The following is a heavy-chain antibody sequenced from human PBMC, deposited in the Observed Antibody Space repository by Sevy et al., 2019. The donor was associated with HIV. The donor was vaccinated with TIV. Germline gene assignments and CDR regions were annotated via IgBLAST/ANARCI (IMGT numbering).Heavy chain of an antibody. CDR2: IYYSGST. D-gene: IGHD6-13*01. CDR1: GGSISSGGYY. V-gene: IGHV4-31*03. Sequence: TLSLTCTVSGGSISSGGYYWSWIRQHPGKGLEWIGYIYYSGSTYYNPSLKSRVTISVDTSKNQFSLKLSSVTAADTAVYYCARDSARGRSSWPNWFDPWGQGTLVTVSS. CDR3: ARDSARGRSSWPNWFDP. J-gene: IGHJ5*02.